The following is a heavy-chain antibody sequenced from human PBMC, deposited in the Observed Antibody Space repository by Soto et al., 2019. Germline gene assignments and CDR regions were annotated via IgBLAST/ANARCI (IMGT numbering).Heavy chain of an antibody. D-gene: IGHD6-19*01. CDR2: INHSGST. CDR3: ARVSQWLVVRYFQH. J-gene: IGHJ1*01. V-gene: IGHV4-34*01. Sequence: QVQLQQWGAGLLKPSETLSLTCAVYGGAFSGYSWSWIRQPPGKGLEWIGAINHSGSTTYNPSLKSRVTISVDTSKNQFSLKLSSVTAADTAVYYCARVSQWLVVRYFQHWGQGTLVTFSS. CDR1: GGAFSGYS.